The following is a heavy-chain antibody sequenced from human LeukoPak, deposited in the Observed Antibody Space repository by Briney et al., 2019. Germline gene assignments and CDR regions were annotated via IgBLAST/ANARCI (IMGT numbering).Heavy chain of an antibody. Sequence: PGRSLRLPCAASGFTFSSYAMHWVRQAPGKGLEWVSGINWNGGSTGYADSVKGRFTISRDNAKNSLYLQMNSLRAEDTAVYYCAELGITMIGGVWGKGTTVTISS. V-gene: IGHV3-20*04. D-gene: IGHD3-10*02. CDR1: GFTFSSYA. J-gene: IGHJ6*04. CDR2: INWNGGST. CDR3: AELGITMIGGV.